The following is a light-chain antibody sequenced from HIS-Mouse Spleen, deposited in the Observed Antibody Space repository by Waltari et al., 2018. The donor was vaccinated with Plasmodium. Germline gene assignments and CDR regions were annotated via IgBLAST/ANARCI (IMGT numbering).Light chain of an antibody. CDR3: YSTDSSGNHRV. CDR1: ALPKKY. J-gene: IGLJ3*02. CDR2: EDS. Sequence: SYELTQPPSVSVSPGQTARITCSGDALPKKYAYWYQQKSGQAPVLVIYEDSKRPAGVPGRFSGSSSGTIATSTISGAQVEDEADYYCYSTDSSGNHRVFGGGTKLTVL. V-gene: IGLV3-10*01.